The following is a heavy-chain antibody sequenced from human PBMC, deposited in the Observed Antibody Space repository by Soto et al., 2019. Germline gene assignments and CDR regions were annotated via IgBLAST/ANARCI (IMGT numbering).Heavy chain of an antibody. CDR3: AKNKSLWPGADAFDI. J-gene: IGHJ3*02. V-gene: IGHV3-9*01. CDR1: GFTFDDYA. CDR2: ISWNSGSI. D-gene: IGHD5-18*01. Sequence: GGSLRLSCAASGFTFDDYAMHWVRQAPGKGLEWVSGISWNSGSIGYADSVKGRFTISRDNAKNSLYLQMNSLRAEGTALYYCAKNKSLWPGADAFDIWGQGTMVTVSS.